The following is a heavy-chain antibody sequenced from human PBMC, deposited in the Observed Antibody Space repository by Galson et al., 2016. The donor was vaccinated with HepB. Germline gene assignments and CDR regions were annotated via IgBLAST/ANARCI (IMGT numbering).Heavy chain of an antibody. D-gene: IGHD1-1*01. J-gene: IGHJ3*02. CDR1: GFIFSSYP. Sequence: SLRLSCAASGFIFSSYPIHWVRQAPGKGLEWVAHVTFDGSHDYYRDSVRGRFTISRDNSNNIMFLQMNSLRLTDSAVYFCARERYTANWADAFDIWGPGTMVTVS. CDR2: VTFDGSHD. V-gene: IGHV3-30-3*01. CDR3: ARERYTANWADAFDI.